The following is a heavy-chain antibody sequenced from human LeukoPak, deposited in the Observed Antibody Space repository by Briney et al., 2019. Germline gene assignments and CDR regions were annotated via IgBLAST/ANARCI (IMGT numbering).Heavy chain of an antibody. D-gene: IGHD6-13*01. V-gene: IGHV3-33*01. J-gene: IGHJ3*01. CDR3: ARAAGAGSDAFAF. CDR2: IWYDGGNK. CDR1: GFIFSSYG. Sequence: PGGSLRLSCAASGFIFSSYGMHWVRQAPGKGLEWVATIWYDGGNKYYADFVKARFTISRDNSKNTLYLQMSSLRAEDTAVYYCARAAGAGSDAFAFWGQGTMVTVSS.